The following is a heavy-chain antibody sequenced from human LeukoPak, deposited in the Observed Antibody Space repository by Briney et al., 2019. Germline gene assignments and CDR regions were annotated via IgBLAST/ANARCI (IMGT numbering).Heavy chain of an antibody. V-gene: IGHV3-64D*06. D-gene: IGHD3-10*01. CDR2: ISINGGST. CDR3: VKESRVVRGVIMDAFDM. Sequence: GGSLRLSCAASGFTFSSYAMSWVRQAPGKGLEYVSGISINGGSTDYADSVKGRFTISRDNSKNTVYLQMSSLRAEDTAVYYCVKESRVVRGVIMDAFDMWGQGTMVTVSS. CDR1: GFTFSSYA. J-gene: IGHJ3*02.